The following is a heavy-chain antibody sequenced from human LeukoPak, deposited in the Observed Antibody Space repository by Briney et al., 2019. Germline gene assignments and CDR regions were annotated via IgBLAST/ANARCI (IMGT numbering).Heavy chain of an antibody. CDR3: ARGPLRTDVY. CDR2: IIQEGSEK. D-gene: IGHD2-8*01. J-gene: IGHJ4*02. CDR1: GFTFSNYW. Sequence: GGSLRLSCAASGFTFSNYWMNWVRQAPGKGLEWVANIIQEGSEKYYGDSVKARFTISRENAKNSLYLQMNSLRAEDTAVYYCARGPLRTDVYWGQGTLVTVSS. V-gene: IGHV3-7*05.